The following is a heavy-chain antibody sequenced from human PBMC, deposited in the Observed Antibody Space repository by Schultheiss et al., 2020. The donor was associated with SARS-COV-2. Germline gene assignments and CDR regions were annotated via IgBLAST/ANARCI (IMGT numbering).Heavy chain of an antibody. D-gene: IGHD6-6*01. CDR1: GGSISSGDYY. V-gene: IGHV4-31*01. Sequence: SETLSLTCTVSGGSISSGDYYWSWIRQHPGKGLGWIGYIYYSGSTNYNPSLKSPVTISVDTSKNQFSLKLSSVTAADTAVYYCARYSSSFPGHNWFDPWGQGTLVTVSS. CDR2: IYYSGST. J-gene: IGHJ5*02. CDR3: ARYSSSFPGHNWFDP.